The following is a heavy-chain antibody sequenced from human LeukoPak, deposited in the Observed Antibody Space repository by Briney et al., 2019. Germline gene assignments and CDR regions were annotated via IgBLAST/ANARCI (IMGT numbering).Heavy chain of an antibody. CDR2: INPSGATT. CDR1: GYTFTNYY. D-gene: IGHD4-11*01. J-gene: IGHJ4*02. CDR3: ARDRETTWRYDLPGY. V-gene: IGHV1-46*01. Sequence: APVKVSCKASGYTFTNYYMHWVRQAPGQGLEWLGIINPSGATTSYAQNFQGRVTMTRDMSTSTVYLELSSLRSEDTAVYYCARDRETTWRYDLPGYWGQGTLVTVSS.